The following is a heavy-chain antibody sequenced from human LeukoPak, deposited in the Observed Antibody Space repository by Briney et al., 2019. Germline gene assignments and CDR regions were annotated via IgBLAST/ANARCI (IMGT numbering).Heavy chain of an antibody. Sequence: GGTLRLSCAASGITFSSYGMSWVRQAPGKGLEWVSSISSTGGTTYYADSVKGRFTISRDNSKNTLYLQMNSLRAEDTAVYYCARAPGYGAAYYFDYWGQGTLVTVSS. J-gene: IGHJ4*02. CDR1: GITFSSYG. V-gene: IGHV3-23*01. D-gene: IGHD1-1*01. CDR2: ISSTGGTT. CDR3: ARAPGYGAAYYFDY.